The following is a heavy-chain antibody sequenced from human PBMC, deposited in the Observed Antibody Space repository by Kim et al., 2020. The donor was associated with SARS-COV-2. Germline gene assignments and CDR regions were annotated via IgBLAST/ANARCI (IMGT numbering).Heavy chain of an antibody. J-gene: IGHJ5*02. CDR1: AHSFTGKW. CDR2: IYPGDSDT. CDR3: VGVDYYGTAKFDL. Sequence: GESLKISCKGSAHSFTGKWIGWMRQMPGKGLEWMGIIYPGDSDTRYSPSFQGQITISADKSIDTAYLHWSSLRASDSGIYYCVGVDYYGTAKFDLWGQGTLVNVSS. D-gene: IGHD3-10*01. V-gene: IGHV5-51*06.